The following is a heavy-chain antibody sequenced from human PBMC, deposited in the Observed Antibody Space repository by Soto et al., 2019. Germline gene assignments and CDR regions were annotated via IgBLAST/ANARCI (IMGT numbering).Heavy chain of an antibody. D-gene: IGHD6-6*01. CDR1: GGSISSGGYS. CDR2: IYHSGST. CDR3: AREYSSSSEGHYFDY. Sequence: NPSETLSLTCAVSGGSISSGGYSWSWIRQPPGKGLEWIGYIYHSGSTYYNPSLKSRVTISVDRSKNQFSLKLSSVTAADTAVYYCAREYSSSSEGHYFDYWGQGTLVTVSS. V-gene: IGHV4-30-2*01. J-gene: IGHJ4*02.